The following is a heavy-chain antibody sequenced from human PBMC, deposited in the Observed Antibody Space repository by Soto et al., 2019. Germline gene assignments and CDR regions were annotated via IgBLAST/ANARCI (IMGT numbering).Heavy chain of an antibody. D-gene: IGHD2-15*01. CDR3: ARDRGRTDQLLPRD. J-gene: IGHJ4*02. V-gene: IGHV1-69*13. CDR2: IIPIFGTA. CDR1: GGTFSSYA. Sequence: GASVKVSCKASGGTFSSYAINCVRQAPGQGLEWMGGIIPIFGTANYAQKFQGRVTITADESTSTAYMELSSLRSEDTAVYYCARDRGRTDQLLPRDWGQGTLVTVSS.